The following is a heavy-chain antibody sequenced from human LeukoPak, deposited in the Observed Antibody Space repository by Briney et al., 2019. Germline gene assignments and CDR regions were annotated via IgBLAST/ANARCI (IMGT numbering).Heavy chain of an antibody. V-gene: IGHV5-51*01. CDR3: ARHRYYDSSGYSPGDY. CDR2: IYPSDSDT. CDR1: GYSFTSYW. D-gene: IGHD3-22*01. J-gene: IGHJ4*02. Sequence: GESLKISCKGSGYSFTSYWIGWVRQMPGKGLEWMGIIYPSDSDTRYSPSFQGQVTISADKSISTAYLQWSSLKASDTAMYYCARHRYYDSSGYSPGDYWGQGTLVTVSS.